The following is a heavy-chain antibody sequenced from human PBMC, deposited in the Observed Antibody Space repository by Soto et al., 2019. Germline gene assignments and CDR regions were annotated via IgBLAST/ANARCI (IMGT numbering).Heavy chain of an antibody. CDR2: IYYSGST. CDR3: ASRHSSPYFDY. Sequence: SETLSLTCAVSGGSVSSGSYYWSWIRQPPGKGLEWIGSIYYSGSTYYNTSLKSRVTISVDTSKHQFSLKLNSVTAVATAVYYCASRHSSPYFDYWGQGTLVTVSS. CDR1: GGSVSSGSYY. D-gene: IGHD6-13*01. J-gene: IGHJ4*02. V-gene: IGHV4-30-4*01.